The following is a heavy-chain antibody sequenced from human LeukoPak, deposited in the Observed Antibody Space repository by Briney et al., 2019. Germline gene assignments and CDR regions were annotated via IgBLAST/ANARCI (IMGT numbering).Heavy chain of an antibody. D-gene: IGHD6-13*01. CDR1: AFSLNNYA. J-gene: IGHJ4*02. V-gene: IGHV3-23*01. CDR3: AKASSSWYSDFDN. CDR2: ISASGGTT. Sequence: GGSLRLSCAASAFSLNNYAMNWARQATGKGLEWVSAISASGGTTYNSDSVKGRFTISRDSAKNTLYLQINSLRAEDSAVYYCAKASSSWYSDFDNWGRGTLVTVSS.